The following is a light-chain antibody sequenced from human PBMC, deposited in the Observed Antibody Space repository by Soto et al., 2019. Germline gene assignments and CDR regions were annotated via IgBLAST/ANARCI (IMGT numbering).Light chain of an antibody. CDR3: MQALQTPRT. CDR1: QSLLHSDGYNY. J-gene: IGKJ1*01. V-gene: IGKV2-28*01. CDR2: LGS. Sequence: DFVMTQSPLSLPVTPGEPASMSCRSSQSLLHSDGYNYLDWYLQKPGQSPQLLIYLGSNRASGVPDRFSGSGSGTDFTLKISRLEAEDVGVYYCMQALQTPRTFGQGTKVEIK.